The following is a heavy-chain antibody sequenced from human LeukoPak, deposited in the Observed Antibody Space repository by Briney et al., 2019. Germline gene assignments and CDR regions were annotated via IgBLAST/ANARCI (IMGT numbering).Heavy chain of an antibody. D-gene: IGHD1-14*01. CDR1: GGSISSYY. CDR2: IYYSGST. V-gene: IGHV4-59*01. CDR3: ARNPVSRPDWYFDL. Sequence: PSETLSLTCTVSGGSISSYYWSWIRQPPGKGLEWIGYIYYSGSTNYNPSLKSRVTISVDTSKNQLSLKLSSVTAADTAVYYCARNPVSRPDWYFDLWGRGTLVTVSS. J-gene: IGHJ2*01.